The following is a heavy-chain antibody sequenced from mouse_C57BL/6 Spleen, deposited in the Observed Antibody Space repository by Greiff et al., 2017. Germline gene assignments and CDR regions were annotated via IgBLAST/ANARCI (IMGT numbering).Heavy chain of an antibody. CDR2: IWRGGST. J-gene: IGHJ1*03. D-gene: IGHD1-1*01. Sequence: VQRVESGPGLVQPSQSLSITCTVSGFSLTSYGVHWVRQSPGKGLEWLGVIWRGGSTDYNAAFMSRLSITKDNSKSQVFFKMNSLQADDTAIYYCAKTGTTVVARYFDVWGTGTTVTVSS. CDR3: AKTGTTVVARYFDV. V-gene: IGHV2-5*01. CDR1: GFSLTSYG.